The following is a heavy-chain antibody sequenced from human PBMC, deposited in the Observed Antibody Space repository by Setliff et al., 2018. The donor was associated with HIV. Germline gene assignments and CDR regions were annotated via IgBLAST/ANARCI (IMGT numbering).Heavy chain of an antibody. D-gene: IGHD5-18*01. CDR3: ARRDGYSYGFYFDY. Sequence: ASETLSLTCTVSGGSISSYYWSWIRQPPGKGLEWIGYIYTSGSTNYNPSLKSRVTISLDTSKNQFSLKLTSVTAADTAVCYCARRDGYSYGFYFDYWGQGTLVTVSS. CDR2: IYTSGST. J-gene: IGHJ4*02. V-gene: IGHV4-4*09. CDR1: GGSISSYY.